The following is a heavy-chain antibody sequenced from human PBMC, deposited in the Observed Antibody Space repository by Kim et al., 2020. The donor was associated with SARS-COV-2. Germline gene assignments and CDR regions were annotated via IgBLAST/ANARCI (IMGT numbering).Heavy chain of an antibody. CDR3: ARADTMIVVVNVWGTNDAFDI. CDR2: INPSGGST. Sequence: ASVKVSCKASGYTFTSYYMHWVRQAPGQGLEWMGIINPSGGSTSYAQKFQGRVTMTRDTSTSTVYMELSSLRSEDTAVYYCARADTMIVVVNVWGTNDAFDIWGQGTMVTVSS. D-gene: IGHD3-22*01. J-gene: IGHJ3*02. V-gene: IGHV1-46*01. CDR1: GYTFTSYY.